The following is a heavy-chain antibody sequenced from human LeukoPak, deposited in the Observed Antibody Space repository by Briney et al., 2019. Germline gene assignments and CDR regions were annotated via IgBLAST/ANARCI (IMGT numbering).Heavy chain of an antibody. D-gene: IGHD3-16*01. CDR2: INPSDGAT. Sequence: ASVKVSCKASGYTFTMYYIHWVRQAPGQGLEWMGMINPSDGATTYAQRFQGRVTMTRDMSTTTVYMDLRSLRSEDTAVYFWAREQRGGLTGSLGVLFASYYTYYYMDVWGRGTTVTVSS. CDR3: AREQRGGLTGSLGVLFASYYTYYYMDV. CDR1: GYTFTMYY. J-gene: IGHJ6*03. V-gene: IGHV1-46*01.